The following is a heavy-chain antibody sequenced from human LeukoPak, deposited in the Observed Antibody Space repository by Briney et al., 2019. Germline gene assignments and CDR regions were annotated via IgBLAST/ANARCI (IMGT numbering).Heavy chain of an antibody. CDR1: GGSISSSSYY. Sequence: SETLSLTCTVSGGSISSSSYYWGWIRQPPGKGLEWIGEIYHSGSTNYNPSLKSRVTISVDKSKNQFSLKLSSVTAADTAVYYCARALPWNPGAFDIWGQGTMVTVSS. D-gene: IGHD1-1*01. J-gene: IGHJ3*02. V-gene: IGHV4-39*07. CDR3: ARALPWNPGAFDI. CDR2: IYHSGST.